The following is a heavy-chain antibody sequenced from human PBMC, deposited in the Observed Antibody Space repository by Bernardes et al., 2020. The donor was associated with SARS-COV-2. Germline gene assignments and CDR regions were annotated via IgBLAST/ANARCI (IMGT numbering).Heavy chain of an antibody. CDR3: VRGTGNYGEFS. V-gene: IGHV3-74*01. Sequence: GGSLRLSCAASGFNFNIYWMHWVRQIPGKGLVWVSRINPDGRTTDYADSVRGRFAISRDNAKNMVYLQMNDLRDEDTALYYCVRGTGNYGEFSWGQGTLVTVSS. D-gene: IGHD3-10*01. J-gene: IGHJ5*02. CDR2: INPDGRTT. CDR1: GFNFNIYW.